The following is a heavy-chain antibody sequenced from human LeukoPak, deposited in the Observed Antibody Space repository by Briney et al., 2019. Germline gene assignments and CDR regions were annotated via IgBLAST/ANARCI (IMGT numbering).Heavy chain of an antibody. V-gene: IGHV3-23*01. D-gene: IGHD6-19*01. J-gene: IGHJ4*02. CDR1: GFSFGSYP. CDR3: AKHSSGWYEYYFDY. Sequence: GGSLRLSCVVSGFSFGSYPMTWVRQAPGKGLEWVSAISGSGGSTYYADSVKGRFTISRHNSKNTLYLQMNSLRAEDTAVYYCAKHSSGWYEYYFDYWGQGTLVTVSS. CDR2: ISGSGGST.